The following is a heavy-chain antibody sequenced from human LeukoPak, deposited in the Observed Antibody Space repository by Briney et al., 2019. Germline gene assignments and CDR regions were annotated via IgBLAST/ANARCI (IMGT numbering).Heavy chain of an antibody. CDR1: GFSFSDHY. D-gene: IGHD6-13*01. Sequence: GGSLRLSCAASGFSFSDHYMSWSRQAPGKGLEWVSYITSSSSSTNYADSVKGRFTISRDNSKNTLYLQMNSLRAEDTAVYYCAIRYSSSWYSFGYWGQGTLVTVSS. CDR3: AIRYSSSWYSFGY. J-gene: IGHJ4*02. CDR2: ITSSSSST. V-gene: IGHV3-11*03.